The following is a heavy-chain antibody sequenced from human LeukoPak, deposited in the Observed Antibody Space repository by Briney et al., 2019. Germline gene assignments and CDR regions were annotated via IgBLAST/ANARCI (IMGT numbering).Heavy chain of an antibody. Sequence: GGSLRLSCAASGFTFSSYEMNWVRQAPGKGLEWVSYISSSGRIIYYADSVKGRFTISRDNSKNTLYLQMNILRAEDTAVYYCAKAGEKQYSSSWFDYWGQGTLVTVSS. D-gene: IGHD6-13*01. J-gene: IGHJ4*02. V-gene: IGHV3-48*03. CDR3: AKAGEKQYSSSWFDY. CDR2: ISSSGRII. CDR1: GFTFSSYE.